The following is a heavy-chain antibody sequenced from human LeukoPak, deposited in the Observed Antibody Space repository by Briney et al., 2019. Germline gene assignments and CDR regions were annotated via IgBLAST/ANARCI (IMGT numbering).Heavy chain of an antibody. J-gene: IGHJ4*02. CDR1: GYTFTSYY. D-gene: IGHD6-13*01. V-gene: IGHV1-46*01. CDR3: ATALRDSSWVDY. CDR2: INPSGGST. Sequence: GSVKVSCKASGYTFTSYYMHWVRQAPGQGLEWMGIINPSGGSTSYAQKFQGRVTMTEDTSTDTAYMELSSLRSEDTAVYYCATALRDSSWVDYWGQGTLVTVSS.